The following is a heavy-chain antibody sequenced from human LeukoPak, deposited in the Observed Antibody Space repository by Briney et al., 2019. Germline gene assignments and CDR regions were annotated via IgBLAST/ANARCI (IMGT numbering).Heavy chain of an antibody. CDR1: GLTFSGYA. CDR3: AKSHASIWNVYDY. Sequence: AGSLRLSCAASGLTFSGYAMSWVSLAPGEGLEWVSAITAGGDSTYYAESVKGRFTISRDNLKNMVFLQMSTLRAEDTAIYYCAKSHASIWNVYDYWGQGTLVTVSS. V-gene: IGHV3-23*01. CDR2: ITAGGDST. J-gene: IGHJ4*02. D-gene: IGHD6-13*01.